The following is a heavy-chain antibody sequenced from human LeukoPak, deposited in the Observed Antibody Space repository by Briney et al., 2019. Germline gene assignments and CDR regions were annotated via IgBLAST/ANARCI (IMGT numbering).Heavy chain of an antibody. J-gene: IGHJ6*02. CDR1: GFTFSSYS. CDR2: ISSSSSYI. Sequence: KTGGSLRLSCAASGFTFSSYSMNWVRQAPGKGLEWVSSISSSSSYIYYADPVKGRFTISRDNAKNSLYLQMNSLRAEDTAVYYCARDAPGPGIAAAGTGMDVWGQGTTVTVSS. D-gene: IGHD6-13*01. CDR3: ARDAPGPGIAAAGTGMDV. V-gene: IGHV3-21*01.